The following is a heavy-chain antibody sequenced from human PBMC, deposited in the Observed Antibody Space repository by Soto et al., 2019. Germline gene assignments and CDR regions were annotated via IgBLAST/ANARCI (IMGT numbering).Heavy chain of an antibody. D-gene: IGHD6-19*01. CDR3: AKGGRQWLVAAEVNC. CDR1: GFTFSDYA. J-gene: IGHJ4*02. CDR2: VSHDGRNT. Sequence: QVQLVESGGGVVQPGRSLRLSCAASGFTFSDYAMHWVRQAPGKGLEWVAVVSHDGRNTHYADSVKGRFTISRDSSKNTGSLEMTSLGAEDTAVYYCAKGGRQWLVAAEVNCWGQGALVTVSS. V-gene: IGHV3-30*18.